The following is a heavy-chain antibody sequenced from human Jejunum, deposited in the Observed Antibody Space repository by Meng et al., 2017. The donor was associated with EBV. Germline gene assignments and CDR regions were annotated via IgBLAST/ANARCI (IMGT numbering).Heavy chain of an antibody. V-gene: IGHV3-21*02. CDR3: VRDSSFNVH. D-gene: IGHD3-16*02. Sequence: EVQLVESGGGLVKPWRSLCLSCAASGFPFSSYSKNWVRQAPGKGLEWGSYISSVSSFIYYADSVKGRFTISRDDAKNSLSLQMNNLGADDTAVYYCVRDSSFNVHWGQGTLVTVSS. J-gene: IGHJ4*02. CDR1: GFPFSSYS. CDR2: ISSVSSFI.